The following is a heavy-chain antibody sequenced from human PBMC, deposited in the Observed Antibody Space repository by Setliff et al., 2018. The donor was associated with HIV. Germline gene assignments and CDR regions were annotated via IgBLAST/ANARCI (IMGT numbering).Heavy chain of an antibody. CDR3: ARERWLRSHYYYYMDV. Sequence: LRLSCAASGFTVSSNYMSWVRQAPGKGLEWVSVIYSGGSTYYADSVKGRFTISRDNSKNTLYLQMNSLRAEDTAVCYCARERWLRSHYYYYMDVWGKGTTVTVSS. CDR2: IYSGGST. J-gene: IGHJ6*03. CDR1: GFTVSSNY. V-gene: IGHV3-53*01. D-gene: IGHD5-12*01.